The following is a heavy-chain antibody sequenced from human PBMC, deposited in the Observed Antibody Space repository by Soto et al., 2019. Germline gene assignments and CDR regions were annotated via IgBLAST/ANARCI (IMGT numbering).Heavy chain of an antibody. CDR1: GYTFTSNY. CDR2: INTSSGST. D-gene: IGHD2-2*02. J-gene: IGHJ5*02. V-gene: IGHV1-46*01. Sequence: GASVKVSCKASGYTFTSNYMHWFRQAPGQGLEWMGIINTSSGSTRNALNFQGRVTMTRDTSTSTVYMELSSLRSEDTAVYYCARFTCSRDSCYTVGWFDPWGQGTLVTVSS. CDR3: ARFTCSRDSCYTVGWFDP.